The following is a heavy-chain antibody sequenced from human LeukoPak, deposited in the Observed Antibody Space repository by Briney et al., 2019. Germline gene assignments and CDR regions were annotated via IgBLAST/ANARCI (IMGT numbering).Heavy chain of an antibody. J-gene: IGHJ5*02. CDR3: ARDQRPNWNDA. Sequence: PGGSLRLSCAASGFTFSSYAMSWVRQAPGKGLECISGFSGSGGSTYYADSVKGRFTISRDNAKNSLCLQMNSLRAEDTAVYYCARDQRPNWNDAWGQGTLVTVSS. CDR1: GFTFSSYA. D-gene: IGHD5-24*01. V-gene: IGHV3-23*01. CDR2: FSGSGGST.